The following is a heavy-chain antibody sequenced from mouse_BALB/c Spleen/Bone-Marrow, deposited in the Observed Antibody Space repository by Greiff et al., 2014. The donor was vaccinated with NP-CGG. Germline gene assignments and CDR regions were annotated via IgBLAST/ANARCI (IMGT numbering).Heavy chain of an antibody. CDR3: ARRRDYDYFDY. J-gene: IGHJ2*01. Sequence: EVQVVESGGDLVKPGGSLKLSCAASGFTFSNYGMSWVRQIPDKRLEWVATISSGGTYTFYPDSVKGRFTISRDNTKNTLTLQMTSLKSEVTAMYYCARRRDYDYFDYWGQGTTLTVPS. CDR2: ISSGGTYT. D-gene: IGHD2-4*01. V-gene: IGHV5-6*01. CDR1: GFTFSNYG.